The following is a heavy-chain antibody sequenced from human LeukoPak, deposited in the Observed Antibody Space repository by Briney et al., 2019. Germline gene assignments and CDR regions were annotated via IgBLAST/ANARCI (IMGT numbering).Heavy chain of an antibody. CDR3: ARENLEHRHQLLSYWFDP. CDR1: GFTFSSYW. J-gene: IGHJ5*02. D-gene: IGHD2-2*01. Sequence: GGSLRLSCAASGFTFSSYWMSWVRQAPGKGLEWVANIKQDGSEKYYVDSVKGRFTISRDNAKNSLYLQMNSLRAEDTAVYYCARENLEHRHQLLSYWFDPWGQGTLVTVSS. V-gene: IGHV3-7*01. CDR2: IKQDGSEK.